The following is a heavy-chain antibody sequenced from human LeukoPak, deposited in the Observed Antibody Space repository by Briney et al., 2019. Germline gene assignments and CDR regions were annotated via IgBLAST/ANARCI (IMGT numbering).Heavy chain of an antibody. D-gene: IGHD6-13*01. CDR3: ARDQGTFGTGYSSSWYPGY. Sequence: EASVKVSCKASGYTFTSYYMHWVRQAPGQGLEWMGIINPSGGSTSYAQKFQGRVTMTRDTSTSTVYMELSSLRSEDTAVYYCARDQGTFGTGYSSSWYPGYWGQGTLVTVSS. CDR1: GYTFTSYY. V-gene: IGHV1-46*01. CDR2: INPSGGST. J-gene: IGHJ4*02.